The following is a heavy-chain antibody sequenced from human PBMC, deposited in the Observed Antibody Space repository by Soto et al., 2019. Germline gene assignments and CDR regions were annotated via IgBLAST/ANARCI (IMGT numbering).Heavy chain of an antibody. V-gene: IGHV3-33*01. Sequence: ESGGGVVQPGRSLRLSCAASGFTFSSYGMHWVRQAPGKGLEWVAVIWYDGSNKYYADSVKGRFTISRDNSKNTLYLQMNSLRAEDTAVYYCARDQGIAAAYNWFDPWGQGTLVTVSS. CDR3: ARDQGIAAAYNWFDP. D-gene: IGHD6-13*01. CDR2: IWYDGSNK. J-gene: IGHJ5*02. CDR1: GFTFSSYG.